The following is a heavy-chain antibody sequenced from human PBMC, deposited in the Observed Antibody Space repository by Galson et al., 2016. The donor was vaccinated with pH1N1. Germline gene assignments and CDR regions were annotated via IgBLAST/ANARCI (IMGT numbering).Heavy chain of an antibody. CDR2: IYYSGNT. D-gene: IGHD3-9*01. Sequence: LTCTVSNGSISSGDYFWSWIRQPPGKGLEWIGYIYYSGNTYYTPSLKSRFTISLDTSKNQFSLRLTSVTATDTAIYYCARGIDYDILTGSSYYFDFWGQGTLVTVSS. J-gene: IGHJ4*02. V-gene: IGHV4-30-4*08. CDR3: ARGIDYDILTGSSYYFDF. CDR1: NGSISSGDYF.